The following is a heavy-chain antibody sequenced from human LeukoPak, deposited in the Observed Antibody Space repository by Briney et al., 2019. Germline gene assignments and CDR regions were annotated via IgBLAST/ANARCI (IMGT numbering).Heavy chain of an antibody. Sequence: PSETLSLTCTVSGGSISSYYWSWVRQPPGKGLEWIGFVYYSGSTNYNPSLKSRVTISVDTSKNQFSLKLSSVTAADTAVYYCARGEQQPDYWGQGTLVTVSS. D-gene: IGHD6-13*01. CDR1: GGSISSYY. J-gene: IGHJ4*02. CDR3: ARGEQQPDY. V-gene: IGHV4-59*01. CDR2: VYYSGST.